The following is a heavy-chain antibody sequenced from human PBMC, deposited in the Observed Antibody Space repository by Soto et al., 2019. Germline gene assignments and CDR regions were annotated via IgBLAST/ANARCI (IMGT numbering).Heavy chain of an antibody. CDR2: ISGSGGST. V-gene: IGHV3-23*01. J-gene: IGHJ3*02. D-gene: IGHD2-15*01. CDR1: GFTFSSYA. Sequence: EVQLLESGGGFVQPGGSLRLSCAASGFTFSSYAMSWVRQAPGKGLEWVSAISGSGGSTYYADSVKGRFTISRDNSKNTLYLQMNSLRAEDTAVYYCAKGGLVVDAFDIWGQGTMVTVSS. CDR3: AKGGLVVDAFDI.